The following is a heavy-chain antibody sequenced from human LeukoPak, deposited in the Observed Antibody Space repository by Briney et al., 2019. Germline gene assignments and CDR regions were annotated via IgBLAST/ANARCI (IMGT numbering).Heavy chain of an antibody. J-gene: IGHJ4*02. CDR3: ATSEYGSGSYLLETHFDY. CDR1: GGSISSSNW. Sequence: SETLSLTCAVSGGSISSSNWWSWVRQPPGKGLEWIGSIYYSGSTYYNPSLKSRVTISVDTSKNQFSLKLSSVTAADTAVYYCATSEYGSGSYLLETHFDYWGQGTLVTVSS. D-gene: IGHD3-10*01. V-gene: IGHV4-39*01. CDR2: IYYSGST.